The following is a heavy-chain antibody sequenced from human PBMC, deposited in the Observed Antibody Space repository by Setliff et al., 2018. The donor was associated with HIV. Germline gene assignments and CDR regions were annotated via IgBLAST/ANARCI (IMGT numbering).Heavy chain of an antibody. D-gene: IGHD2-2*01. J-gene: IGHJ4*02. CDR1: GFSLSTSGVG. CDR2: IYWDDDK. V-gene: IGHV2-5*02. Sequence: VSGPTLVNPTQNLTLTCTFSGFSLSTSGVGVGWIRQPPGKALEWLALIYWDDDKGYSPSLKNRLTITKDTSRNQVVLTMTNVDPVDTATYFCVHTNIVVVPVAIPSYLDYWGQGTLVTVSS. CDR3: VHTNIVVVPVAIPSYLDY.